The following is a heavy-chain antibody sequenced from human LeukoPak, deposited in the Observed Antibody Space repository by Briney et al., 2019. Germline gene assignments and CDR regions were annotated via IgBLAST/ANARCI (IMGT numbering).Heavy chain of an antibody. V-gene: IGHV4-59*01. J-gene: IGHJ2*01. Sequence: PSETLSLTCTVSGGSISHYYWTWIRQPPGKGLEGIGYIFYSGSTNYNPSLKSRVTISVDTSKNQFSLKMTSVTAADTAVYYCARVEREGVNSGHWYFDLWGRGTLVTVSS. CDR3: ARVEREGVNSGHWYFDL. D-gene: IGHD4-23*01. CDR1: GGSISHYY. CDR2: IFYSGST.